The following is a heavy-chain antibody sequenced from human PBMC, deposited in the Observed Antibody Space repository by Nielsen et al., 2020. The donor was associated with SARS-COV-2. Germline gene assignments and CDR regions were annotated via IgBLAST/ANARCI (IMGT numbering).Heavy chain of an antibody. J-gene: IGHJ6*02. CDR1: GFTFSSYS. CDR3: AKDKYQLLNYGMDV. D-gene: IGHD2-2*01. Sequence: GESLKISCAASGFTFSSYSMNWVRQAPGKGLEWVPSISSSSSYIYYADSVKGRFTISRDNSKNTLYLQMNSLRAEDTAVYYCAKDKYQLLNYGMDVWGQGTTVTVSS. CDR2: ISSSSSYI. V-gene: IGHV3-21*04.